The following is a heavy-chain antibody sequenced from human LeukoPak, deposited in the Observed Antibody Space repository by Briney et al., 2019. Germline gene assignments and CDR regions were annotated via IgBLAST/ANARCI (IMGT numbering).Heavy chain of an antibody. D-gene: IGHD6-13*01. V-gene: IGHV3-23*01. Sequence: LSGGSLRLSCAASGFTFSSYAMSWVRQAPGKGLEWVSAISGSGGSTYYADSVKGRFTISRDNSKNTLYLQMNSLRAEDTAVYYCAKAASSSSSVGYMDVWGKGTTVTVSS. J-gene: IGHJ6*03. CDR3: AKAASSSSSVGYMDV. CDR1: GFTFSSYA. CDR2: ISGSGGST.